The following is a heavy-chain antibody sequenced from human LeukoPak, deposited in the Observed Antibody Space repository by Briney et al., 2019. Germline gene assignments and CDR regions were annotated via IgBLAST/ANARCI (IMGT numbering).Heavy chain of an antibody. CDR1: GGTFSSYA. Sequence: SVKVSCKASGGTFSSYAISWVRQAPGQGLEWMGGIIPIFGTANYAQKFQGRVTMTEDTSTDTAYMELSSLRSEDTAVYYCAIYDSSGYYRDYWGQGTLVTVSS. CDR3: AIYDSSGYYRDY. V-gene: IGHV1-69*06. CDR2: IIPIFGTA. D-gene: IGHD3-22*01. J-gene: IGHJ4*02.